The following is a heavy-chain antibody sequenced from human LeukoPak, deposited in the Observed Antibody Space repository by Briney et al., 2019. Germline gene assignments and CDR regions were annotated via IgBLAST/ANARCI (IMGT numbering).Heavy chain of an antibody. CDR1: GYTFTSDD. CDR3: ARGQGGSGSGSYYFDY. Sequence: GASVKVSCKASGYTFTSDDINWVRQATGQGLEWTGWINPYSGNTGYARKFQGRVTMTKNTSISTVHMELSSLRSEDTAVYFCARGQGGSGSGSYYFDYWGQGTLVTVSS. J-gene: IGHJ4*02. CDR2: INPYSGNT. V-gene: IGHV1-8*01. D-gene: IGHD3-10*01.